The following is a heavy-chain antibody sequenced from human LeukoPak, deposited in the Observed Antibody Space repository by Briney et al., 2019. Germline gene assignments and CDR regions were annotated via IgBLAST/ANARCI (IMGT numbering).Heavy chain of an antibody. CDR2: MNPNSGNT. V-gene: IGHV1-8*01. J-gene: IGHJ6*03. D-gene: IGHD4-11*01. CDR3: ARGGTVTTYYFYYMDV. CDR1: GYTFTSYD. Sequence: ASVKVSCKASGYTFTSYDINWVRQATGQGLEWMGWMNPNSGNTGYAQKFQGRVTMTRDTSISTAYMELSRLRSDDTAVYYCARGGTVTTYYFYYMDVWGKGTSVTVSS.